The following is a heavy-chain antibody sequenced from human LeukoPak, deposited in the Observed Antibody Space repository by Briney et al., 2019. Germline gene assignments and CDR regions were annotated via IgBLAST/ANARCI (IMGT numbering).Heavy chain of an antibody. V-gene: IGHV4-59*12. D-gene: IGHD5-18*01. Sequence: SETLSLTCTVSGGSISSYYWSWIRQPPGKGLEWIGYIYYSGSTNYNPSLKSRVTISVDTSKNQFSLKLSSVTAADTAVYYCARELAVDTGWLDPWGQGTLVTVSS. CDR3: ARELAVDTGWLDP. CDR1: GGSISSYY. CDR2: IYYSGST. J-gene: IGHJ5*02.